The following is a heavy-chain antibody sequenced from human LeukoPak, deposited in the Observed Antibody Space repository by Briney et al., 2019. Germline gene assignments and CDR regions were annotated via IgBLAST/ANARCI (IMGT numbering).Heavy chain of an antibody. V-gene: IGHV4-59*01. J-gene: IGHJ5*02. D-gene: IGHD3-22*01. Sequence: SETLSLTCTVSGGSISSYYWSWIRQPPGKGLEWIGYIYYSGSTNYNPSLKSRVTISVGTSKNQFSLKLSSVTAADTAVYYCAREGKNYYDSSWFDPWGQGTLVTVSS. CDR1: GGSISSYY. CDR3: AREGKNYYDSSWFDP. CDR2: IYYSGST.